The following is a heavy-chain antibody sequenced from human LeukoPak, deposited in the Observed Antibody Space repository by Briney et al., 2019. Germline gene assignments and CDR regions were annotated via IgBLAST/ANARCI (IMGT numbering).Heavy chain of an antibody. CDR1: GGSISSGSYY. V-gene: IGHV4-61*02. J-gene: IGHJ4*02. CDR3: ARSLGITGTPYDY. CDR2: IYTSGST. D-gene: IGHD1-20*01. Sequence: SETLSLTCTVSGGSISSGSYYWSWIRPPAGKGLERIGRIYTSGSTNYNPSLKSRVTISVDTSKNQFSLKLSSVTAADTAVYYCARSLGITGTPYDYWGQGTLVTVSS.